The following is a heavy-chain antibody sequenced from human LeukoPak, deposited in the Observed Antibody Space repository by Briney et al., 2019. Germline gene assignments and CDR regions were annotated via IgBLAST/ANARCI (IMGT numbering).Heavy chain of an antibody. Sequence: ASVKVSCKASGYTFTSYHMHWVRQAPGQGLEWMGIINPSGGSTSYAQRFQGRVTMTRNTSISTAYMELSSLRSEDTAVYYCAGGPNGSGSYYFDYWGQGTLVTVSS. J-gene: IGHJ4*02. CDR1: GYTFTSYH. V-gene: IGHV1-46*01. CDR3: AGGPNGSGSYYFDY. CDR2: INPSGGST. D-gene: IGHD3-10*01.